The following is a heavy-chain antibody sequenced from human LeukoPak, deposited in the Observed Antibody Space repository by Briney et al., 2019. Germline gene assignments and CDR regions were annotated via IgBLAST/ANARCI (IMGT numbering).Heavy chain of an antibody. CDR2: IYHSGST. CDR1: GYSISSGYY. Sequence: PSETLSLTCTVSGYSISSGYYWGWIRQPPGKGLEWIGSIYHSGSTYYNPSLKSRVTISVDTSRNQFSLKLSSVTAADTAVYYCARADESPVTCDYWGQGTLVTVSS. J-gene: IGHJ4*02. CDR3: ARADESPVTCDY. D-gene: IGHD4-17*01. V-gene: IGHV4-38-2*02.